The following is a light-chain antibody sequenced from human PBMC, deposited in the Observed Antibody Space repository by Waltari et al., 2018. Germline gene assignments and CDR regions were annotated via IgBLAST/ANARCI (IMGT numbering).Light chain of an antibody. CDR1: SSDVGSYNL. Sequence: QSALTQPASVSGSPGQSITISCTGTSSDVGSYNLVSWYQQHPGKAPKLMIYEGSKRPSGVSNRFSGSTCGNTASLTISGLQAEDEADYYCCSYAGSSTWVFGGGTKLTVL. V-gene: IGLV2-23*01. CDR2: EGS. J-gene: IGLJ3*02. CDR3: CSYAGSSTWV.